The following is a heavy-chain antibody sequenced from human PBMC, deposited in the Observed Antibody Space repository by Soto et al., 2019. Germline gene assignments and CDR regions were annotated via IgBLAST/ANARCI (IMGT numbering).Heavy chain of an antibody. CDR1: GFTFSSYA. Sequence: PGGSLRLSCAASGFTFSSYAMSWVRQAPGKGLEWVSVIPGSGGSTYYADSVQGRFTISRDNSKNTLYVQMNSLRAEDTAVYYCAKAISDYYLDYWGQGTLVTVSS. CDR3: AKAISDYYLDY. D-gene: IGHD4-17*01. CDR2: IPGSGGST. V-gene: IGHV3-23*01. J-gene: IGHJ4*02.